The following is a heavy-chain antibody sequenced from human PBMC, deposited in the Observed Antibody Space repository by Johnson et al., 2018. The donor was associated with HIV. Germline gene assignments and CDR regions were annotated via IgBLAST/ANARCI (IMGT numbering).Heavy chain of an antibody. V-gene: IGHV3-30*18. CDR1: GFTFSSYG. Sequence: QMLLVESGGGVVQPGRSLRLSCVASGFTFSSYGMHWVRQAPGKGLEWVAVISYDGSNKYYADSVKGRFTISRDNSKNTLYLQMNSLRAEDTAVYYCAKAGDYYDSSGYYDAFDIWGQGTMVTVSS. CDR3: AKAGDYYDSSGYYDAFDI. CDR2: ISYDGSNK. J-gene: IGHJ3*02. D-gene: IGHD3-22*01.